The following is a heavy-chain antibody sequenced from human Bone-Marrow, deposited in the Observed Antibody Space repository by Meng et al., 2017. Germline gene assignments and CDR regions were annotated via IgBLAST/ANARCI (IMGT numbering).Heavy chain of an antibody. CDR2: MSYFGGTS. CDR3: ARRNYPYYFDY. D-gene: IGHD5-24*01. V-gene: IGHV4-39*01. CDR1: DVSISSSRYY. Sequence: QVQLQESAPGLGKPSDTLSLTCIVSDVSISSSRYYWGWIRQPPGRGLEWIGTMSYFGGTSNYNPSLKSRIVTSGDTSKNQFSLELTSVTAADTAVYYCARRNYPYYFDYWGQGILVTVSS. J-gene: IGHJ4*02.